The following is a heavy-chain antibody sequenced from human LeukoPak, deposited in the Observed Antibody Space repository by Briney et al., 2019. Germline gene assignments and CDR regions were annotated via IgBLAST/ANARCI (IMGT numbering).Heavy chain of an antibody. CDR2: INPNSGGT. Sequence: GASVKVSCKASGYTFTSYDINWVRQAPGQGLEWMGWINPNSGGTNYAQKFQGRVTMTRDTSISTAYMELSRLRSDDTAVYYCARVPRGYSYGYDYWGQGTLVTVSS. CDR3: ARVPRGYSYGYDY. D-gene: IGHD5-18*01. V-gene: IGHV1-2*02. J-gene: IGHJ4*02. CDR1: GYTFTSYD.